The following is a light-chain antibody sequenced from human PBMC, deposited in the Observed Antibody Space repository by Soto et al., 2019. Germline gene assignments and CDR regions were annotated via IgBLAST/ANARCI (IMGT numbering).Light chain of an antibody. J-gene: IGKJ2*01. CDR1: QSISIY. CDR2: AAS. V-gene: IGKV1-39*01. Sequence: DIQMTQSPSSLSASVGDRVTITCRASQSISIYLNWYQQKPGKAPKLLIYAASSLQSGVPSRFIGSRSGTDFTLTISSLQPEDFATYYCQQSYSTPYTFGQGTKPEIK. CDR3: QQSYSTPYT.